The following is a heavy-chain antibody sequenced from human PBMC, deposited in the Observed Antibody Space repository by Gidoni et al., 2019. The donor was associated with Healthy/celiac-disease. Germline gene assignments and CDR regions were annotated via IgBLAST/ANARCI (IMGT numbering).Heavy chain of an antibody. D-gene: IGHD3-3*01. CDR1: GFPFDDYA. Sequence: EVQLVESGGGLVQPGRSLRLSCAASGFPFDDYAMHWVRQAPGKGLEWVSGISWNSGSIGYADSVKGRFTISRDNAKNSLYLQMNSLRAEDTALYYCAKDRLRFLSSGQTVNGMDVWGQGTTVTVSS. CDR3: AKDRLRFLSSGQTVNGMDV. CDR2: ISWNSGSI. J-gene: IGHJ6*02. V-gene: IGHV3-9*01.